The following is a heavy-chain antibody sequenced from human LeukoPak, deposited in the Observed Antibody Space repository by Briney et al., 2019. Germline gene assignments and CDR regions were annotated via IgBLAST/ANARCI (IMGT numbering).Heavy chain of an antibody. J-gene: IGHJ4*02. CDR2: ISHTSSAI. CDR1: GFTFSTYG. CDR3: ARASHTGYDY. V-gene: IGHV3-48*02. D-gene: IGHD3-9*01. Sequence: GGSLRLSCAASGFTFSTYGMNWVRQSLGKGLEWVSYISHTSSAIYYADSVKGRFTISRDNAKNSLYLQMNSLRDEDTAVYYCARASHTGYDYWGQGTLVTVSS.